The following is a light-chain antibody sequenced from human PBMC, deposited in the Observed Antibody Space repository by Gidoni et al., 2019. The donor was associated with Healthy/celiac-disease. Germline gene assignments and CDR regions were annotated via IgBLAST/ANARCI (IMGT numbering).Light chain of an antibody. J-gene: IGLJ2*01. V-gene: IGLV3-1*01. CDR3: QAWDSSVV. Sequence: SYELTQPPSVSVSPGQTASITCSGDKLGDKYACWYQQKPGQSPVLVIYQDSKRPSGIPERFSGSNSGNTATLTISGTQAMDEADYSCQAWDSSVVFGGGTKLTGL. CDR2: QDS. CDR1: KLGDKY.